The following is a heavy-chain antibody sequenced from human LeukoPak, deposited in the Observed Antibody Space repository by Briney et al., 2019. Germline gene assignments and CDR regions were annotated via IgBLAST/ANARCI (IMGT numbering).Heavy chain of an antibody. V-gene: IGHV4-59*01. Sequence: SETLSLTCSVSGGSISSYYWSWIRQPPGKGLEWIGNIYYSGSTNDNPSLKTRVTISVDTSKNQFSLQLISVTAADTAVYYCARANTNKDALDIWGRGTLVTVSS. CDR3: ARANTNKDALDI. CDR2: IYYSGST. D-gene: IGHD3-16*01. CDR1: GGSISSYY. J-gene: IGHJ3*02.